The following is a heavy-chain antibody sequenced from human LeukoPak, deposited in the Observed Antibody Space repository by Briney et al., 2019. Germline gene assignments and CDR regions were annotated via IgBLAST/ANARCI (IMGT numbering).Heavy chain of an antibody. CDR1: GYIFTAYY. J-gene: IGHJ4*02. D-gene: IGHD5-24*01. CDR3: TRIGDGYPY. Sequence: ASVTVSCKASGYIFTAYYLLWVRQAPGQGPEWMGWIKADSGDTNYARKFQGRVTMTGDTSITTVYMELSSLTSDDTAVYYCTRIGDGYPYWGQGSLVTVSS. CDR2: IKADSGDT. V-gene: IGHV1-2*02.